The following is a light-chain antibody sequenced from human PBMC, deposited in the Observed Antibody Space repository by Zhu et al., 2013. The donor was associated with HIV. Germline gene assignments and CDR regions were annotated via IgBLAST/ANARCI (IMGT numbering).Light chain of an antibody. J-gene: IGKJ2*03. CDR3: QQYNNWPPMYS. CDR1: QSVSRN. V-gene: IGKV3-15*01. Sequence: EVMMTQSPATLSVSPGERATLSCRASQSVSRNLAWYQQKPGQAPKLLIYGASTRATGIPARFSGSGSGTEFTLTINSLQSEDFAVYYCQQYNNWPPMYSFGQGTNLEIK. CDR2: GAS.